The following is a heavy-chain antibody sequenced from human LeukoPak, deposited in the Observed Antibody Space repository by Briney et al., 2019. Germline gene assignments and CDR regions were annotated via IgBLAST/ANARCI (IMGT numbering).Heavy chain of an antibody. D-gene: IGHD5-12*01. CDR3: ARDRGDSGYAGIDY. V-gene: IGHV3-30*03. Sequence: PGGSLRLSCAASGFTFSSFAMHWVRQAPGKGLEWVAVISIDGSDQHYEDSVEGRFTISRDSSKNTLHLQMNGLRAEDTAVYYCARDRGDSGYAGIDYWGQGTLVTVSS. J-gene: IGHJ4*02. CDR2: ISIDGSDQ. CDR1: GFTFSSFA.